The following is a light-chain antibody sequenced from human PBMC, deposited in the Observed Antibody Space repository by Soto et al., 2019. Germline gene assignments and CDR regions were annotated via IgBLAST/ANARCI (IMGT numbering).Light chain of an antibody. CDR3: QQRNIWPPVT. J-gene: IGKJ5*01. V-gene: IGKV3-11*01. CDR2: GAF. CDR1: QSVGSN. Sequence: EFVLTQSPGTLSLSPGDRATLSCRASQSVGSNVAWYQHKPGQAPRLLIYGAFNRATGIPARFSGSGSGTDFTLTISSLEPEDSAIYYCQQRNIWPPVTFGQGTRLEIK.